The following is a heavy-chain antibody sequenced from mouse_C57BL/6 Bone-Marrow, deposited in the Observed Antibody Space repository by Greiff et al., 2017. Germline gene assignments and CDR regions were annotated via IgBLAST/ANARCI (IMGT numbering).Heavy chain of an antibody. CDR1: GYTFTGYW. J-gene: IGHJ2*01. CDR2: ILPGSGST. CDR3: ARRDSSGFYYFDY. Sequence: QVQLQQSGAELMKPGASVKLSCKATGYTFTGYWIEWVKQRPGHGLEWIGEILPGSGSTNYNEKFKGKATFTADTSSNTAYMRLSSLTTEDSAIYYCARRDSSGFYYFDYWGQGTTLTVSS. V-gene: IGHV1-9*01. D-gene: IGHD3-2*02.